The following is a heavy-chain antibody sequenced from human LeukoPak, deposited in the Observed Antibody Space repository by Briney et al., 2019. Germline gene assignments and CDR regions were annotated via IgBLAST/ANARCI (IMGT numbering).Heavy chain of an antibody. CDR2: ISSSSSYI. D-gene: IGHD1-1*01. V-gene: IGHV3-21*01. CDR1: GFTFSSYS. CDR3: ARVGNWNDGGDYYYYMDV. Sequence: PGGSLRLSCAASGFTFSSYSMNWVRQAPGKGLEWVSSISSSSSYIYYADSVKGRFTISRDNAKNSLYLQMNSLRAEDTAVYYCARVGNWNDGGDYYYYMDVWGKGTTVTISS. J-gene: IGHJ6*03.